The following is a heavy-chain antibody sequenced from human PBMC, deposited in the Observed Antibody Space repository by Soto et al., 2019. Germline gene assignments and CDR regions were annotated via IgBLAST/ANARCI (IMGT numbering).Heavy chain of an antibody. CDR2: MNPNSGKT. CDR3: ARARIRGVVVVAALC. CDR1: GYAFTSYD. V-gene: IGHV1-8*01. J-gene: IGHJ4*02. Sequence: ASVKVSCKASGYAFTSYDINWVRQATGQGLEWMGWMNPNSGKTGYAQKFQGRVTMTRNTSISTAYMEPSSLRSEDTAVYYCARARIRGVVVVAALCWGRGTLLAVYS. D-gene: IGHD2-15*01.